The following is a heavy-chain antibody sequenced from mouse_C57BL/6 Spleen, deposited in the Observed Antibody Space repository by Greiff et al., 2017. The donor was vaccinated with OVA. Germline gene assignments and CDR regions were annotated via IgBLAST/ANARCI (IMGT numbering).Heavy chain of an antibody. CDR3: TREVITGGD. Sequence: QVHVKQSGAELVRPGASVTLSCKASGYTFTDYEMHWVKQTPVHGLEWIGAIDPETGGTAYNQKFKGKAILTADKSSSTAYMELRSLTSEDSAVYYCTREVITGGDWGQGTLVTVSA. CDR1: GYTFTDYE. V-gene: IGHV1-15*01. CDR2: IDPETGGT. J-gene: IGHJ3*01. D-gene: IGHD1-1*01.